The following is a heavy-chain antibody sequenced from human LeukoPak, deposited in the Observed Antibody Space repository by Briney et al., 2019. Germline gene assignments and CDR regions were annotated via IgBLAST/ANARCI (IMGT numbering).Heavy chain of an antibody. CDR2: IYYSGST. D-gene: IGHD5-18*01. CDR3: ARSGYRYGADALDI. CDR1: GGSISSSIYY. Sequence: SETLSLTCTVSGGSISSSIYYWGWIRQSPGKGLEWIGSIYYSGSTYYNPSLKSRVTLSVDTSKNQYSLKVTSVTAADTAVYYCARSGYRYGADALDIWGQGTMVTVSS. V-gene: IGHV4-39*07. J-gene: IGHJ3*02.